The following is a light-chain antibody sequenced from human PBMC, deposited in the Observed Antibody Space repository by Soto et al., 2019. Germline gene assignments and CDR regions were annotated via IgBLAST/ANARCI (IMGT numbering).Light chain of an antibody. V-gene: IGKV3-20*01. CDR2: GAS. CDR1: QSVTSNS. Sequence: EIVLTQSPGTLSLSPGERATLSCRASQSVTSNSVSWYQQKPGQAPRLLIYGASSRVTGIPDRFSGSESGTEFSFTISRLEPEDFAIYYCHQYGATPRTFGQGTKVEIK. J-gene: IGKJ1*01. CDR3: HQYGATPRT.